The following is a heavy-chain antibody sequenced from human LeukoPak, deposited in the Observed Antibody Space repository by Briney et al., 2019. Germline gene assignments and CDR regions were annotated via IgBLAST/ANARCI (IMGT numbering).Heavy chain of an antibody. D-gene: IGHD4-17*01. CDR1: GFTFSSYA. V-gene: IGHV3-30-3*01. Sequence: GGSLRLSCVASGFTFSSYAMHWVRQAPGRGLEWVAVIAFDGSNALYADSVKGRFTISRDISKSTLYLEMNSLKAEDSAIYYCSKGRHGDYSRSGYYYGMDVWGQGTTVTVSS. CDR2: IAFDGSNA. CDR3: SKGRHGDYSRSGYYYGMDV. J-gene: IGHJ6*02.